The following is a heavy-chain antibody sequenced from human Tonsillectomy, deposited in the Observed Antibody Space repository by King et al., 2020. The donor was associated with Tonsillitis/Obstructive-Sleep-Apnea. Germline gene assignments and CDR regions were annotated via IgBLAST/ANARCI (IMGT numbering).Heavy chain of an antibody. V-gene: IGHV1-2*06. CDR3: GRGNKSFDP. CDR2: SNPRNGDI. J-gene: IGHJ5*02. Sequence: QLVQSGAEVKKSGASVRVSCKASGYTFTGFLMHWVRQAPGQGLEWIGRSNPRNGDINYAQKFQGRVTMTTDTSMNTAYIELTSLGSDDTAVYYCGRGNKSFDPWGQGTLVTVSS. CDR1: GYTFTGFL.